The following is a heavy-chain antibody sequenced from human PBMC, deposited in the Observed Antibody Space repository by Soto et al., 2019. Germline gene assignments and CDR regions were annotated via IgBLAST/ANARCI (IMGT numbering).Heavy chain of an antibody. J-gene: IGHJ4*02. V-gene: IGHV3-33*01. CDR3: ARGYGGNSAFFDY. CDR1: GFTFNKYG. CDR2: IWYDGSNK. D-gene: IGHD4-17*01. Sequence: QVQLVEFGGGVVQPGRSLRLSCAASGFTFNKYGMHWVRQAPGKGLEWVALIWYDGSNKYYADSVKGRFTISRDNSRNTLYLQMNSLRAEDTAVYYCARGYGGNSAFFDYWGQGTLVTVSS.